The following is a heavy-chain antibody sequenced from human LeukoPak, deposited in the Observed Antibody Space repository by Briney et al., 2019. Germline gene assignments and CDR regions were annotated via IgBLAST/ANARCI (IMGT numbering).Heavy chain of an antibody. V-gene: IGHV4-34*01. Sequence: PSETLSLTCAVYGGSFSGYYWSWIRQPPGKWLEWIGEINHSGSTNYNPSLKSRVTISVDTSKNQFSLKLSSVTAADTAVYYCSALYYDYSFWGQGTLVTVSS. CDR3: SALYYDYSF. CDR1: GGSFSGYY. CDR2: INHSGST. J-gene: IGHJ4*02. D-gene: IGHD3-3*01.